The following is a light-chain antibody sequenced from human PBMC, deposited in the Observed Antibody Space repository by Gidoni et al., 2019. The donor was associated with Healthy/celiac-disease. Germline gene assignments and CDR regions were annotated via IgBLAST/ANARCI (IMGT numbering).Light chain of an antibody. V-gene: IGKV1-39*01. J-gene: IGKJ3*01. CDR3: QQSYSTPRIT. Sequence: DIQMTQSPSSLSASVGDRVTITCRASQSISSYLNWYQQKPGNAPKLLIYAASSLQSGVPSRFSGSGSGTDFTLTISSLQPEDFATYYCQQSYSTPRITFXPXTKVDIK. CDR1: QSISSY. CDR2: AAS.